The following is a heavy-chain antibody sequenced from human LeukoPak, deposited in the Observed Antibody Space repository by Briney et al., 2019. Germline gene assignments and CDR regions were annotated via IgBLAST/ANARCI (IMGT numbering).Heavy chain of an antibody. CDR1: GFTFSSYG. CDR3: ALLPSIAVAGPSKVYFDY. V-gene: IGHV3-23*01. D-gene: IGHD6-19*01. Sequence: GGSLRLSCAASGFTFSSYGMHWVRQAPGKGLEWVSAISGSGGSTYYADSVKGRFTISRDNSKNTLYLQMNSLRAEDTAVYYCALLPSIAVAGPSKVYFDYWGQGTLVTVSS. J-gene: IGHJ4*02. CDR2: ISGSGGST.